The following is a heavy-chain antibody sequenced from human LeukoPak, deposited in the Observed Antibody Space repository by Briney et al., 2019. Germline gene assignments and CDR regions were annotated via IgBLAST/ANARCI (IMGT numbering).Heavy chain of an antibody. CDR2: IYDSGST. CDR3: ARASPQYGMDV. Sequence: SETLSLTCTVSGGSIRSSYYYWGWIRQPPGKGLEWIGSIYDSGSTYYNPSLKSRVTISVDTSKNQFSLKLNSVTAADTAVYYCARASPQYGMDVWGQGTTVTVSS. V-gene: IGHV4-39*01. J-gene: IGHJ6*02. CDR1: GGSIRSSYYY.